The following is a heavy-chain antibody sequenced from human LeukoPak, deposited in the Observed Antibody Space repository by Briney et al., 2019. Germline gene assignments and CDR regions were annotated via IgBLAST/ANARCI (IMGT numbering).Heavy chain of an antibody. CDR2: MNPNSGNT. D-gene: IGHD1-26*01. J-gene: IGHJ4*02. CDR3: ARHTTRVGAISY. Sequence: ASVKVSCKASGYTFTSYDINWVRQATGQGLEWMGWMNPNSGNTGYAQKFQGRDTMTRNTSISTAYMELSSLRSEDTAVYYCARHTTRVGAISYWGQGTLVTVSS. V-gene: IGHV1-8*01. CDR1: GYTFTSYD.